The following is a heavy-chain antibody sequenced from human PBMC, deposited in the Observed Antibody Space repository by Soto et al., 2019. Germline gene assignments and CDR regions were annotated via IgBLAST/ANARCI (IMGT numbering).Heavy chain of an antibody. CDR2: ISSSTSHT. D-gene: IGHD6-13*01. Sequence: GGSLRLSCAVSGFTFSDYYMTWIRQAPGKGLEWVSYISSSTSHTNYADSVKGRFTISRDNAKNSLFPQMNSLRAEDTAVYYCARGRGAAADYFDFWGQGTLVTVSS. CDR1: GFTFSDYY. CDR3: ARGRGAAADYFDF. V-gene: IGHV3-11*05. J-gene: IGHJ4*02.